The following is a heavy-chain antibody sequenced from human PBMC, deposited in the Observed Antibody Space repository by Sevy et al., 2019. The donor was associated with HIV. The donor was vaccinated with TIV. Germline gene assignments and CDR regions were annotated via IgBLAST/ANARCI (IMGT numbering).Heavy chain of an antibody. J-gene: IGHJ4*02. CDR1: GGSLTSLY. CDR2: IYYNGHI. Sequence: SETLSLTCTVSGGSLTSLYWNWIRQPPGKGLEWIANIYYNGHINYNPSLKSRVTLSLDTSKNQFSLRLRSVTAADTAMYYCAGENAWGRGYSWGQGTLVTVSS. D-gene: IGHD1-26*01. CDR3: AGENAWGRGYS. V-gene: IGHV4-59*08.